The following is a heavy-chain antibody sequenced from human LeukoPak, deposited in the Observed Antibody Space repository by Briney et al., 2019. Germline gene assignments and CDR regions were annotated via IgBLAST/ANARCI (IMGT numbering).Heavy chain of an antibody. CDR1: GGSISSSNW. J-gene: IGHJ4*02. V-gene: IGHV4-4*02. D-gene: IGHD3-10*01. Sequence: PSETLSLTCAFSGGSISSSNWWSWVRQPPGKGLEWIGEIYHSGSTNYNPSLKSRVTISVDKSKNQFSLKLSSVTAADTAVYYCARSTVNYYGSGSPLYFDYWGQGTLVTVSS. CDR2: IYHSGST. CDR3: ARSTVNYYGSGSPLYFDY.